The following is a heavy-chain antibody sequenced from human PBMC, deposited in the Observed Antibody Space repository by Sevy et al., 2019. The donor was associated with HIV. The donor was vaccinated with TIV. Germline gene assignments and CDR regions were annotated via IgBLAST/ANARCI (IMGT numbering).Heavy chain of an antibody. Sequence: GGSLRLSCAASGFTFSRFGMHWVRQAPGKGLEWVGVVWYGGSNEDYADSVKGRFTISRDNSKNTLFLQMNRLRAEDTAVYYCAREPTDLYFYMDLWGKGTAVTVSS. CDR3: AREPTDLYFYMDL. V-gene: IGHV3-33*01. J-gene: IGHJ6*03. CDR2: VWYGGSNE. CDR1: GFTFSRFG. D-gene: IGHD1-26*01.